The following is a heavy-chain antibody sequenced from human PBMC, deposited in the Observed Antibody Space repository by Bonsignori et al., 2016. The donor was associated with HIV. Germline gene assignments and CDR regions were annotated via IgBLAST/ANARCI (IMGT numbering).Heavy chain of an antibody. D-gene: IGHD7-27*01. CDR2: VYYTGST. V-gene: IGHV4-39*07. J-gene: IGHJ6*03. CDR3: ARDRAAWDYYYMDV. Sequence: PGKGLEWIGSVYYTGSTHYNPSLKSRVTISVDTSKNQFSLKLSSVTAADTAVYYCARDRAAWDYYYMDVWGKGTTVTVSS.